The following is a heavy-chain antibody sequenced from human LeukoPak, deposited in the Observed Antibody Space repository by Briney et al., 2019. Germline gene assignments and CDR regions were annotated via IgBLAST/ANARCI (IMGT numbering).Heavy chain of an antibody. Sequence: ASVKVSCKASGYTFTSYGISWVRQAPGQGLEWMGWISAYNGNTNYAQKLQGRVTMTTDTSTSTAYMELRSLRSDDTAVYYYAREEGYYYDSSGYYYFDYWGQGTLVTVSS. V-gene: IGHV1-18*01. CDR3: AREEGYYYDSSGYYYFDY. D-gene: IGHD3-22*01. CDR1: GYTFTSYG. CDR2: ISAYNGNT. J-gene: IGHJ4*02.